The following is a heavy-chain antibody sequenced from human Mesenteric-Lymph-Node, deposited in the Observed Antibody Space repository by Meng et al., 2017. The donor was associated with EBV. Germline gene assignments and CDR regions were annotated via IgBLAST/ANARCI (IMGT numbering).Heavy chain of an antibody. J-gene: IGHJ4*02. Sequence: QVQLQESGPGLVKPSGTLSLTCAVSGGSISSTKWWSWVRQPPGKGLEWIGEIYHSGSTNYNPSLKSRVTILVDKSKNQFSLKLSSVTAADTAVYYCASRYCPTTSCRQDWGQGTLVTVSS. V-gene: IGHV4-4*02. CDR1: GGSISSTKW. D-gene: IGHD2-2*01. CDR2: IYHSGST. CDR3: ASRYCPTTSCRQD.